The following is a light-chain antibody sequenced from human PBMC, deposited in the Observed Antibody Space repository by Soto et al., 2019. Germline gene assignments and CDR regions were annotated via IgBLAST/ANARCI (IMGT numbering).Light chain of an antibody. V-gene: IGKV1-5*01. CDR1: QTISSW. CDR2: DAA. Sequence: DIQMTQSPSTLSGSVGDRVTITCWASQTISSWLAWYQQKPGKAPNLLIYDAASLQSGVPSRFSGSGSGTEFTLTISSLQPDDFATYYCQQYNSYSWTFGQGTKVDIK. J-gene: IGKJ1*01. CDR3: QQYNSYSWT.